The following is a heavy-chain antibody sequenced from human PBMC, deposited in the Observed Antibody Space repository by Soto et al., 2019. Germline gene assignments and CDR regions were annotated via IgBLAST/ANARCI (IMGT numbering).Heavy chain of an antibody. Sequence: GGSLRLSCAASGFTFSSYDMHWVRQATGKGLEWVSAIGTAGDTYYPGSVKGRFTISRENAKNSLYLQMNSLRAEDTAVYYCARAEEWELPDYWGQGTLVTVSS. V-gene: IGHV3-13*01. J-gene: IGHJ4*02. D-gene: IGHD1-26*01. CDR3: ARAEEWELPDY. CDR1: GFTFSSYD. CDR2: IGTAGDT.